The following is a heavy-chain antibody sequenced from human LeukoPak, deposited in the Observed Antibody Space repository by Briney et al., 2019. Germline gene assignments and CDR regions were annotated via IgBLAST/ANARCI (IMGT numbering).Heavy chain of an antibody. CDR3: ARARRYCSGGSCYYPNYYYYMDV. V-gene: IGHV4-30-4*08. Sequence: PSQTLSLTCTVSAGSISSGDYYWRWIRQPPGKGLEWIGYIYYSGSTYYNPSLKSRVTISVDTSKSQFSLKLSSVTAADTAVYYCARARRYCSGGSCYYPNYYYYMDVWGKGTTVTVSS. CDR1: AGSISSGDYY. J-gene: IGHJ6*03. D-gene: IGHD2-15*01. CDR2: IYYSGST.